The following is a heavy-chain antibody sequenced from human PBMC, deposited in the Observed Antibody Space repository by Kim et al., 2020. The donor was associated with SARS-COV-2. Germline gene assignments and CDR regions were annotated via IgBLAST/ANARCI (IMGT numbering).Heavy chain of an antibody. D-gene: IGHD2-21*01. Sequence: LKTRVTISVDTSKNQFSLKLSSVTAADTAVYYCARGPIDSLFRSRAFDIWGQGTMVTVSS. J-gene: IGHJ3*02. CDR3: ARGPIDSLFRSRAFDI. V-gene: IGHV4-34*01.